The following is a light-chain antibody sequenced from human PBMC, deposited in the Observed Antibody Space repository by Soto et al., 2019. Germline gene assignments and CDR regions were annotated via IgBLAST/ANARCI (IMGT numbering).Light chain of an antibody. V-gene: IGLV2-14*01. CDR3: SSYTSSSTRV. CDR2: DVS. J-gene: IGLJ1*01. Sequence: QSVLTQPASVSGSPGQSITISCTGTRSAVGGYNYVSWYQQHPGKAPKLMIYDVSNRPSGVSNRFSGSKSGNTASLTISGLQAEDEADYYCSSYTSSSTRVFGTGTKVTVL. CDR1: RSAVGGYNY.